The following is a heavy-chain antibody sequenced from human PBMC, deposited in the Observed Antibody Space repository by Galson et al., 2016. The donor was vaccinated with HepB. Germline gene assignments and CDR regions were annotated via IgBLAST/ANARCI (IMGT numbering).Heavy chain of an antibody. CDR1: GFSYISYW. Sequence: QSGAEVKKPGESLKISCKGSGFSYISYWIGWVRQMPGKGLEWMGIIYPGDSDTRYSPPFQGQVTISADKSISTAYLQWSSLRASDTAMYFCARGYCSDATCYGLQHWGQGTLVTVSS. D-gene: IGHD2-15*01. CDR3: ARGYCSDATCYGLQH. J-gene: IGHJ1*01. CDR2: IYPGDSDT. V-gene: IGHV5-51*01.